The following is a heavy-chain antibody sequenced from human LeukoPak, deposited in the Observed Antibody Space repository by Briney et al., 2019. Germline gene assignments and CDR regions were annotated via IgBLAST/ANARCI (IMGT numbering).Heavy chain of an antibody. D-gene: IGHD5-12*01. CDR1: GFTFTTYW. J-gene: IGHJ3*02. Sequence: GGSLRLSCAASGFTFTTYWMTWVRQAPGKGLEWVANINQDGTEKYYVDSVKGRFTISRDNAKNSLYLQMNSLRAEDTAVYYCANLPYSGYSDAFDIWGQGTMVTVSS. CDR3: ANLPYSGYSDAFDI. V-gene: IGHV3-7*01. CDR2: INQDGTEK.